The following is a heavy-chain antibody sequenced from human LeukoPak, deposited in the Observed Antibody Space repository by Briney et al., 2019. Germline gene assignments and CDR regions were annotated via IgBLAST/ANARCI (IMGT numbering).Heavy chain of an antibody. D-gene: IGHD3-22*01. Sequence: SETLSLTCTVSGGSISNGGYYWSWIRQHPGKGLEWIGYIYYSGSTYYNPSLKSRVTISVDTSKNQFSLKLSSVTAADTAVYYCARVGYYDSSGLPSAFDIWGQGTMVTVSS. CDR3: ARVGYYDSSGLPSAFDI. J-gene: IGHJ3*02. CDR2: IYYSGST. V-gene: IGHV4-31*03. CDR1: GGSISNGGYY.